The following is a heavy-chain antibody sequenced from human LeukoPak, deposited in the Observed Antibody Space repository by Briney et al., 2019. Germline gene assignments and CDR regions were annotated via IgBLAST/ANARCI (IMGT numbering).Heavy chain of an antibody. CDR2: IASDGSST. J-gene: IGHJ4*02. CDR3: ARGRPHGNDY. Sequence: GGSLRLSCAASGFTFSSYWMNWVRQAPGKELVWVSRIASDGSSTTYADSVKGRFSISRDNAKNTLYLQMNSLRVEDTAVYYCARGRPHGNDYWGQGTLVTVSS. CDR1: GFTFSSYW. V-gene: IGHV3-74*01. D-gene: IGHD4-23*01.